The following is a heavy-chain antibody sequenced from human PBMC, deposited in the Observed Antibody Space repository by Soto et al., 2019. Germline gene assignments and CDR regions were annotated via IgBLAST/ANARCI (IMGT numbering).Heavy chain of an antibody. V-gene: IGHV1-69*02. Sequence: QVQLVQSGAEVKKPGSSVKVSCKASGGTFSSYTISWVRQAPGQGLEWMGRIIPILGIANYAQKFQGRVTITADKSTSTAYMELSSLRSEDTAVYYCARVVVAATNYWYFDLWGCGTLVTVSS. D-gene: IGHD2-15*01. J-gene: IGHJ2*01. CDR1: GGTFSSYT. CDR2: IIPILGIA. CDR3: ARVVVAATNYWYFDL.